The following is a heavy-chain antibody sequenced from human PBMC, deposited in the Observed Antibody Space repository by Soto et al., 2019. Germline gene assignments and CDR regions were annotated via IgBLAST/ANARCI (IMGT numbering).Heavy chain of an antibody. CDR2: INHSGRT. Sequence: QVQLQQWGAGLLKPSETLSLTCAVYGGSFSGYYWSWIRQPPGKGLEWIGEINHSGRTNNNPSLKSRVTISVDTSKNQFSLKLSSVTAADTAVYYCARGAGPRYFDYWGQGTLVTVSS. V-gene: IGHV4-34*01. CDR1: GGSFSGYY. J-gene: IGHJ4*02. CDR3: ARGAGPRYFDY. D-gene: IGHD1-1*01.